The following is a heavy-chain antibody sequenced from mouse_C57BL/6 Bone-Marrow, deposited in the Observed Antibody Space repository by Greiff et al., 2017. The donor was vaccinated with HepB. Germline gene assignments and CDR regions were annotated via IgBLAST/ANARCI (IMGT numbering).Heavy chain of an antibody. CDR1: GYTFTSYW. V-gene: IGHV1-59*01. Sequence: QVQLQQPGAELVRPGTSVKLSCKASGYTFTSYWMHWVKQRPGQGLEWIGVIDPSDSYTNYNQKFKDKATLTVDKSSSTAYMQLSSLTSEDSAVYYCAGPGGYWGQGTTLTVSS. CDR2: IDPSDSYT. J-gene: IGHJ2*01. CDR3: AGPGGY.